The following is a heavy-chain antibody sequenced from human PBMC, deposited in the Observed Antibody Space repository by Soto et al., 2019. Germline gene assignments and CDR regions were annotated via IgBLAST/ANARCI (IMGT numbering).Heavy chain of an antibody. CDR3: AREFTIFGVAHADY. V-gene: IGHV3-53*01. D-gene: IGHD3-3*01. J-gene: IGHJ4*02. CDR2: IYSGGST. Sequence: PGGSLRLSCAASGFTVSSNYMSWVRQAPGKGLEWVSVIYSGGSTYYADSVKGRFTISRDNSKNTLYLQMNSLRADDTAVYYCAREFTIFGVAHADYWGQGTLVTVSS. CDR1: GFTVSSNY.